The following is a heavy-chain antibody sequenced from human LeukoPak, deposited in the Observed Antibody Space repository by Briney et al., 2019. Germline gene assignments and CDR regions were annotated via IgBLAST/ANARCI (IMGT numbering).Heavy chain of an antibody. CDR1: EFTFSTYS. J-gene: IGHJ4*02. CDR2: ISSGSSYI. Sequence: PGGSLRLSCAASEFTFSTYSMNWVRQAPGKGLEWVSSISSGSSYIYYADSVKGRFTTSRDNAKNSLYLQMNSLRAEDTALYYCARAGGAVAGTFDYWGQGTLVTVSS. CDR3: ARAGGAVAGTFDY. D-gene: IGHD6-19*01. V-gene: IGHV3-21*01.